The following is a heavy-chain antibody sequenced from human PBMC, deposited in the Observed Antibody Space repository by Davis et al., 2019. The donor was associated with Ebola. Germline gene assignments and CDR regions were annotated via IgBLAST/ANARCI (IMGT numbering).Heavy chain of an antibody. CDR1: GGSISSGDYY. V-gene: IGHV4-30-4*01. CDR2: IYYSGST. D-gene: IGHD5-18*01. Sequence: SETLSLTCTVSGGSISSGDYYWSWIRQPPGKGLEWIGYIYYSGSTNYNPSLKSRVTISVDTSKNQFSLKLSSVTAADTAVYYCARGIQLWLYGMDVWGKGTTVTVSS. CDR3: ARGIQLWLYGMDV. J-gene: IGHJ6*04.